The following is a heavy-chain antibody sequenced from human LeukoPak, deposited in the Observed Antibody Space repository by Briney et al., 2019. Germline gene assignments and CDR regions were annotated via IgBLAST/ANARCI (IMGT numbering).Heavy chain of an antibody. CDR2: IKSKTDGGTT. CDR3: TTDRIGYCSSTSCYVDY. Sequence: PGGSLRLSCAASGFTFSNAWMSWVRQAPGKGLEWVGRIKSKTDGGTTDYAAPVKGRFTISRDDSKNTLYLQMNSLKTEDTAVYYCTTDRIGYCSSTSCYVDYWGQGTLVTVSS. CDR1: GFTFSNAW. V-gene: IGHV3-15*01. D-gene: IGHD2-2*01. J-gene: IGHJ4*02.